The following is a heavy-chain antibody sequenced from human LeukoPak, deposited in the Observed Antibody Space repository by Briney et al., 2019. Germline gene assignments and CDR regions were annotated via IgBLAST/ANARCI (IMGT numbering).Heavy chain of an antibody. D-gene: IGHD5-12*01. CDR1: GGSISSQY. Sequence: PSETLSLTCTVSGGSISSQYWSWIRQPAGKGLEWIGYMYYSGSTNYNPSLKSRVTISLDTPKNQFSLRLNSVTAADTAVYYCARGVAGYGPYDYWGQGTLVTVSS. V-gene: IGHV4-59*11. CDR3: ARGVAGYGPYDY. J-gene: IGHJ4*02. CDR2: MYYSGST.